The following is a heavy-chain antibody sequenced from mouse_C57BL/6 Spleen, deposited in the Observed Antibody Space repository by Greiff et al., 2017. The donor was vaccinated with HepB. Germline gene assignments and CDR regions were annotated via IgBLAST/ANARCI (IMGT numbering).Heavy chain of an antibody. CDR3: ARSGGSSYSDV. CDR2: IDPSDSYT. CDR1: GYTFTSYW. V-gene: IGHV1-59*01. Sequence: VQLQQPGAELVRPGTSVKLSCKASGYTFTSYWMHWVKQRPGQGLEWIGVIDPSDSYTNYNQKVKGKATLTVDTSSSTAYMQLNSLTSEDSAVYYCARSGGSSYSDVWGTGTTVTVSS. D-gene: IGHD1-1*01. J-gene: IGHJ1*03.